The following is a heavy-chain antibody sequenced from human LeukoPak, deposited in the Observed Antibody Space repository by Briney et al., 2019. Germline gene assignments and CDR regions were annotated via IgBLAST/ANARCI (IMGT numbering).Heavy chain of an antibody. V-gene: IGHV4-4*07. CDR3: ARDRYYYDSSGYEYYFDY. J-gene: IGHJ4*02. CDR1: GGSISSYY. Sequence: SETLSLTCAVSGGSISSYYWSWIRQPAGKGLEWIGRIYTSGSTNYNPSLKSRVTMSVDTSKNQFSLKLSSVTAADTAVYYCARDRYYYDSSGYEYYFDYWGQGTLVTVSS. CDR2: IYTSGST. D-gene: IGHD3-22*01.